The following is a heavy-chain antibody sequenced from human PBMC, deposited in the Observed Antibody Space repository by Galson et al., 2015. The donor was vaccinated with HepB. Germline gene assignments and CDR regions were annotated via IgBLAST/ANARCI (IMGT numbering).Heavy chain of an antibody. CDR3: ATGSGYYDY. D-gene: IGHD3-3*01. J-gene: IGHJ4*02. V-gene: IGHV4-59*01. CDR1: GASISSYY. Sequence: SETLSLTCTVSGASISSYYWSWIRQPPGKGLEWIGYIYYNGRTSYNPSLKSRVTISIDTSRNQFPLKLSSVTAADTAVYYCATGSGYYDYWGQGKLATVSS. CDR2: IYYNGRT.